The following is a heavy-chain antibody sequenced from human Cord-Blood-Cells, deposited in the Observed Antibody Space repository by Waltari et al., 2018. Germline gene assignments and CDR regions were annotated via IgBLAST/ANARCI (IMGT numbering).Heavy chain of an antibody. Sequence: QVQLQQWGAGLLKPSETLSPTCAAYGGSFSGYYWSWIRQPPGKGLEWIGEINHSGSTNYNPSLKSRVTISVDTSKNQFSLKLSSVTAADTAVYYCARTVYSGSSFDYWGQGTLVTVSS. CDR1: GGSFSGYY. V-gene: IGHV4-34*01. CDR2: INHSGST. CDR3: ARTVYSGSSFDY. D-gene: IGHD1-26*01. J-gene: IGHJ4*02.